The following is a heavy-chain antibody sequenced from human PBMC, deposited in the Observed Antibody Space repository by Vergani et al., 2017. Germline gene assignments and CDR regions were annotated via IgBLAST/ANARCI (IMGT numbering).Heavy chain of an antibody. CDR1: GFTSSYYG. CDR2: ISYDGTQK. Sequence: QVHLVESGGGVVQPGRSLRLSCVVSGFTSSYYGMHWVRQAPGKGLEWVAVISYDGTQKYYADSVKGRFTISRDNSKSTLYLQMNSLRTEDTAVYYCAKDLPEYGSGWSGPHAFDYWGQGTLVTVSS. J-gene: IGHJ4*02. V-gene: IGHV3-30*18. CDR3: AKDLPEYGSGWSGPHAFDY. D-gene: IGHD6-19*01.